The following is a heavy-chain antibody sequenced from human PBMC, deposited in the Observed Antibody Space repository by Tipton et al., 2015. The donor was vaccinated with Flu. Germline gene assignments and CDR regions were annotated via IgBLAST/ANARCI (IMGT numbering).Heavy chain of an antibody. CDR2: IIPIFGRS. J-gene: IGHJ4*02. D-gene: IGHD5-24*01. CDR3: ARVPRRDGYNYYLNGVPYFPEFDF. V-gene: IGHV1-69*01. Sequence: QVQLVQSGAEVKEPGSSVKISCKTSGDNFKNHAFSWVRLAPGQGLEWMGGIIPIFGRSHYPPKFQGRVSVTADEATATVYIELNNIRAEDTAVYYCARVPRRDGYNYYLNGVPYFPEFDFWGPGTLVTVSS. CDR1: GDNFKNHA.